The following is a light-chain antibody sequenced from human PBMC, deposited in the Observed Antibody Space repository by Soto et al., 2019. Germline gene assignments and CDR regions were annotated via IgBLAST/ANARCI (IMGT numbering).Light chain of an antibody. CDR2: RAS. CDR1: QAIRND. V-gene: IGKV1-6*01. CDR3: QQSYSRVFT. Sequence: AIQMTQSPSSLSASVGDRVTITCRASQAIRNDLAWYQQRPGKAPKLLICRASTLQSGVPSRFSGSGSGTDFTLTISSLQPEDFATYYCQQSYSRVFTFGPGTKVDF. J-gene: IGKJ3*01.